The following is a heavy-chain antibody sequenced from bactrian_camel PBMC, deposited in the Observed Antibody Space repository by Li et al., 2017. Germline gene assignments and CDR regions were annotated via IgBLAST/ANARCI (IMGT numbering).Heavy chain of an antibody. J-gene: IGHJ4*01. CDR2: IDSDGIT. CDR1: GKTNVLNC. CDR3: AAVTGCSLTPWLRDPGNKSGPMN. V-gene: IGHV3S53*01. D-gene: IGHD3*01. Sequence: QVQLVESGGGLVQPGGSLNLSCAATGKTNVLNCMGWFRQGPGKEREGVATIDSDGITTYLDTVKGRFTISQDNVKNTMYLQMNNLKPEDTAMYYCAAVTGCSLTPWLRDPGNKSGPMNWGQGTQVTVS.